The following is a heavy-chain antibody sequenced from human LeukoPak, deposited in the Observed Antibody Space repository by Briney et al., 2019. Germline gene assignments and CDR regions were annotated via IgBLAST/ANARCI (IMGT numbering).Heavy chain of an antibody. V-gene: IGHV4-59*01. D-gene: IGHD3-10*01. CDR1: GDSISRYY. CDR2: IYYSGST. J-gene: IGHJ4*02. CDR3: ARRGVIMGFDY. Sequence: SETLSLTCTVSGDSISRYYWSWIRQPPGKGLEWFGYIYYSGSTNYNPSLKSRVTISVDTSKNQFSLKLSSVTAADTAVYYCARRGVIMGFDYWGQGTLVTVSS.